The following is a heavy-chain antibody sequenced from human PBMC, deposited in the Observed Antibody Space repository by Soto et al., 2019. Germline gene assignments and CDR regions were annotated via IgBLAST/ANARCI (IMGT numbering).Heavy chain of an antibody. CDR1: GFTFSSYS. V-gene: IGHV3-23*01. D-gene: IGHD3-10*01. Sequence: GGSLSLSCAASGFTFSSYSMSWVRPAPGKGLEWVSGFRTSGDGGTTYYADSVKGRFTISRDNSKNMLFLQMNSLRAEDTAIYYCAKKVNSGPGSQYFDYWGQGTLVTVSS. CDR2: FRTSGDGGTT. CDR3: AKKVNSGPGSQYFDY. J-gene: IGHJ4*02.